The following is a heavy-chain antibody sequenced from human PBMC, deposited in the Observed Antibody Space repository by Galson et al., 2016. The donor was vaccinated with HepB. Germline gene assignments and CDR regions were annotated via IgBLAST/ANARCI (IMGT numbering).Heavy chain of an antibody. CDR3: ARDVWGSGIYYNVHWFDP. V-gene: IGHV4-31*03. J-gene: IGHJ5*02. CDR2: IDYHGST. Sequence: TLSLTCNVSGGSITSGGYYWSWIRQHPGKGLEWIGYIDYHGSTHYNPSLKSRLSISVDTSKNQFSLKLSSVTAADTAVYYCARDVWGSGIYYNVHWFDPWGRGTLVTVSS. CDR1: GGSITSGGYY. D-gene: IGHD3-10*01.